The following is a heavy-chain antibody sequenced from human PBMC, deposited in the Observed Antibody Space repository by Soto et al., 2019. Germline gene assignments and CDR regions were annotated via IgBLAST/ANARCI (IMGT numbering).Heavy chain of an antibody. CDR2: VYSSGTT. CDR3: ARDIASYAYGEGY. J-gene: IGHJ4*02. D-gene: IGHD2-21*01. CDR1: GGSINSYW. Sequence: EPRSLTCTVSGGSINSYWWSWIRQPAGKGLEWIGRVYSSGTTDYNPSLNSRATMSVETSKNQFSLKLSSVTAADTAVYYCARDIASYAYGEGYWGQGIQVTVSS. V-gene: IGHV4-4*07.